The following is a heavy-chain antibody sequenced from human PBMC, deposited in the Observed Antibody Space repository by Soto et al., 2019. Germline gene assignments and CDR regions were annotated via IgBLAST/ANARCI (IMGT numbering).Heavy chain of an antibody. CDR3: ARRVRLREGMDV. D-gene: IGHD3-16*01. CDR2: IYYSGST. V-gene: IGHV4-59*01. J-gene: IGHJ6*02. CDR1: GGSISSYY. Sequence: PSETLSLTCTVSGGSISSYYWSWIRQPPGKGLEWIGYIYYSGSTNYNPSLKSRVTISVDTSKNQFSLKLSSVTAADTAVYYCARRVRLREGMDVWGQGTTVTVSS.